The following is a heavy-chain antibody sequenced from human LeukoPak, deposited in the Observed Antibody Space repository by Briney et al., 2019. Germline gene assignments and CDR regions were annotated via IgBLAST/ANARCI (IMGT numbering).Heavy chain of an antibody. CDR2: ISYDGSNK. Sequence: GSLRLSCAASGFTFSSYAMHWVRQAPGKGLEWVAVISYDGSNKYYADSVKGRFTISRDNSKNTLYLQMNSLRAEDTAVYYCARETKQQLVPSFDPWGQGTLVTVSS. CDR1: GFTFSSYA. D-gene: IGHD6-13*01. CDR3: ARETKQQLVPSFDP. J-gene: IGHJ5*02. V-gene: IGHV3-30*01.